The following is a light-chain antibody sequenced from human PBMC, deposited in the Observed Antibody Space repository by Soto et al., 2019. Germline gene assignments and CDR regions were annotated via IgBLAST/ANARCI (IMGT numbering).Light chain of an antibody. V-gene: IGLV2-11*01. CDR1: SSDVGADDF. CDR3: CSYPDNYTLYV. J-gene: IGLJ1*01. Sequence: QSALTQPRSVSGSPGQSVTVSCTGTSSDVGADDFVSWYQQHPGKAPKLVIFDVNKRPSGVPDRFSGSRSGNTASLSISGLRAEDEAAYYCCSYPDNYTLYVFGTGTKLTVL. CDR2: DVN.